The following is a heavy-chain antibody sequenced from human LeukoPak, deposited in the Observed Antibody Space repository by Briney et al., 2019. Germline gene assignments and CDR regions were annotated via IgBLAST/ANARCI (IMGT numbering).Heavy chain of an antibody. D-gene: IGHD2-15*01. CDR1: GFTFSSYW. V-gene: IGHV3-74*01. J-gene: IGHJ3*02. CDR2: INSDGSST. CDR3: ARTRGDCSGGSCYFDAFDI. Sequence: GGSLRLSCAASGFTFSSYWMHCVRQAPGKGLVWVSRINSDGSSTTYADSVKGRFTISRDNAKNTLYLQMNSLRAEDTAVYYCARTRGDCSGGSCYFDAFDIWGQGTMATVSS.